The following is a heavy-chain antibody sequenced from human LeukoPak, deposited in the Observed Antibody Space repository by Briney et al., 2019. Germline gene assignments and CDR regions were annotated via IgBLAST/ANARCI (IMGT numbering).Heavy chain of an antibody. CDR3: ARETLGYCSSTSCPAPFDY. CDR2: ISAYNGNT. V-gene: IGHV1-18*01. J-gene: IGHJ4*02. D-gene: IGHD2-2*01. CDR1: GYTFTSYG. Sequence: GASVTVSCKASGYTFTSYGISWVRQAPGQGLEWMGWISAYNGNTNYAQKLQGRVAMTTDTSTSTAYMELRSLRSDDTAVYYCARETLGYCSSTSCPAPFDYWGQGTLVTVSS.